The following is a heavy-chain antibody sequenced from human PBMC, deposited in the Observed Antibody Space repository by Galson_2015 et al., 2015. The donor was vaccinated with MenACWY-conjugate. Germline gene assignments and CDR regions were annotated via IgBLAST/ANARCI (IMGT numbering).Heavy chain of an antibody. V-gene: IGHV3-74*01. D-gene: IGHD2-15*01. J-gene: IGHJ4*02. CDR1: GFTFTRHW. Sequence: SLRLSCAVSGFTFTRHWMHWVRQVPGKGLVWVTRINRDGTSTTYADSVKGRFTVSRDNAKNTLYLQMNSLRVEDTAMYYCVRDRGDTVAVIPADYVDYWGQGTL. CDR2: INRDGTST. CDR3: VRDRGDTVAVIPADYVDY.